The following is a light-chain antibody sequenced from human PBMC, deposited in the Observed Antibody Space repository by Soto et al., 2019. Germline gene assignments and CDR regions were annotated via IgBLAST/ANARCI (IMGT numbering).Light chain of an antibody. V-gene: IGLV1-36*01. Sequence: QSVLTQPPSVSEAPRQRVTISCSGSSSNIGNNAVNWYQQLPGKAPKLLIYYDDLLPSGVSDRFSGSKSGTSASLAISGLQSEDEADYYCAAWDDSLNGYVFATATNLTVL. CDR2: YDD. CDR1: SSNIGNNA. J-gene: IGLJ1*01. CDR3: AAWDDSLNGYV.